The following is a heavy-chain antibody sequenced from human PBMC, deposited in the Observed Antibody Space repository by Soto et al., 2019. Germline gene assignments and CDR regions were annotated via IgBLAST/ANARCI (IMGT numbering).Heavy chain of an antibody. CDR3: ARVRDRELWLFDY. CDR1: GGSVSSGSCY. J-gene: IGHJ4*02. D-gene: IGHD5-18*01. Sequence: PSETQSLTCTVSGGSVSSGSCYWSWIRQPPGKGLEWIGYIYYSGSTNYNPSLKSRVTISVDTSKNQFSLKLSSVTAADTAVYYCARVRDRELWLFDYWGQGTLVTVSS. CDR2: IYYSGST. V-gene: IGHV4-61*01.